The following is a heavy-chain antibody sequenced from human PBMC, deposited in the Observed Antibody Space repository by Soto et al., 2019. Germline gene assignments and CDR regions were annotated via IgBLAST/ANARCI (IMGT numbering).Heavy chain of an antibody. CDR1: GFSLSTRGVG. V-gene: IGHV2-5*02. Sequence: QITLKESGPTLVKPTQTLTLTCTFSGFSLSTRGVGVGWIRQPPGKALEWLALIYWDDDKRYSPSLKSSLTIPTHTSQNHAVLTRTNIYPADTATYYCTPSRAVAGTTWFYPWGQGTLVTVSS. CDR3: TPSRAVAGTTWFYP. J-gene: IGHJ5*02. D-gene: IGHD6-19*01. CDR2: IYWDDDK.